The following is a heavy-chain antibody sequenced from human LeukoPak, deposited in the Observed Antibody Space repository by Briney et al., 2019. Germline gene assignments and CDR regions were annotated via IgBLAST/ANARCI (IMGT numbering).Heavy chain of an antibody. CDR3: ARDSGTTGEVKFDP. V-gene: IGHV4-34*01. CDR2: VKYGGGS. D-gene: IGHD3-10*01. J-gene: IGHJ5*02. CDR1: GGSLSGHS. Sequence: SETLSLTCGVYGGSLSGHSWSWVRQAPGGRLEWIGEVKYGGGSRSNPSLKSRVTMSADTSRNHVSLTLNSVTAADTAVYYCARDSGTTGEVKFDPWGQGTLVTVSS.